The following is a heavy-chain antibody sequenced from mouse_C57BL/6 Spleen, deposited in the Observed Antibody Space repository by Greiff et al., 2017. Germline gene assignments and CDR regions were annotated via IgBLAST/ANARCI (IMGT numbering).Heavy chain of an antibody. D-gene: IGHD2-3*01. CDR3: ARWDDGYYFDY. CDR2: IDPSDSYT. V-gene: IGHV1-69*01. Sequence: QVQLQQPGAELVMPGASVKLSCKASGYTFTSYWMHWVKQRPGQGLEWIGEIDPSDSYTNYNQKFKGKSTLTVDKSSSTAYMQLRSLTSEDSAVYYCARWDDGYYFDYWCQGTTLTVSS. CDR1: GYTFTSYW. J-gene: IGHJ2*01.